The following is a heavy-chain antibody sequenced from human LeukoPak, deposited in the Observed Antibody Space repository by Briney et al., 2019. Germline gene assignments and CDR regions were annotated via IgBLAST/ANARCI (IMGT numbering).Heavy chain of an antibody. CDR3: AREGLYSSSSDFDY. D-gene: IGHD6-13*01. CDR2: FNPKTGDT. V-gene: IGHV1-2*02. J-gene: IGHJ4*02. CDR1: GYTFTGCY. Sequence: ASVKVSCEASGYTFTGCYVHWVRQAPGQGLQWMGYFNPKTGDTKYAQKLQGRVTMTRDTSISTAYMELSGLRSDDTAVYYCAREGLYSSSSDFDYWGQGTLVTVSS.